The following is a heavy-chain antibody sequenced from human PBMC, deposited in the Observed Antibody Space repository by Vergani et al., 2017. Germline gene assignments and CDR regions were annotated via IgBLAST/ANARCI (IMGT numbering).Heavy chain of an antibody. CDR2: FDPEDGET. D-gene: IGHD1-26*01. Sequence: QVQLVQSGAEVKKPGASVKVSCKVSGYTLTELSMHWVRQNTGKGLEWVGGFDPEDGETIYAQKFQGRVTMTEDTSTDTNYVELSSLRSEDTAVYYCATVGGLTSGSDRFDYWGQGTLVTVSS. CDR3: ATVGGLTSGSDRFDY. J-gene: IGHJ4*02. CDR1: GYTLTELS. V-gene: IGHV1-24*01.